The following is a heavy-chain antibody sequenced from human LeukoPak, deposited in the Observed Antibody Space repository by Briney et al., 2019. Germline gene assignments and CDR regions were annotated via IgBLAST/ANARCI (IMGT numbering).Heavy chain of an antibody. Sequence: SETLSLTCTVSGDFITAYYWSWIRQAPGKGLEWIGYIYHTGSTSYSPSLKSRVTISADTSQNQFSLKLSSVTAADTAVYYCASRKLGNDYWGQGTLVTVSS. CDR1: GDFITAYY. D-gene: IGHD7-27*01. CDR2: IYHTGST. V-gene: IGHV4-59*01. CDR3: ASRKLGNDY. J-gene: IGHJ4*02.